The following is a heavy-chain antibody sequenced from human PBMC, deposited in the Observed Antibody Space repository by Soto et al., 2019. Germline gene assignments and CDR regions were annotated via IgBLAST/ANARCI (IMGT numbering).Heavy chain of an antibody. Sequence: EVQLLESGGGLVQPGGSLRLSCAASGFTFSSYAMCWVRQAAGKALEWISAISGSGGSTYYPHSVKGRFTFSRDNTRNTPYLQINSLRAENTAIYYCATDLVDWTCGSGYLCALDIEGRRTMVIVSA. CDR3: ATDLVDWTCGSGYLCALDI. CDR2: ISGSGGST. V-gene: IGHV3-23*01. CDR1: GFTFSSYA. D-gene: IGHD2-15*01. J-gene: IGHJ3*02.